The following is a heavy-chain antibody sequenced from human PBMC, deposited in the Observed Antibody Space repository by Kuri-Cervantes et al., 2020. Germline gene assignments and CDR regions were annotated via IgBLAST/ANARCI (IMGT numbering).Heavy chain of an antibody. V-gene: IGHV3-7*01. J-gene: IGHJ3*02. D-gene: IGHD3-9*01. Sequence: GGSLRLSCAASGFTFSSYWMSWVRQAPGKGLEWVANIKQDGSEKYYVDSVKGRFTISRDNAKNSLYLQMSSLRAEDTAVYYCARDRGVLRYFDWLPDAFDIWGQGTMVTVSS. CDR2: IKQDGSEK. CDR1: GFTFSSYW. CDR3: ARDRGVLRYFDWLPDAFDI.